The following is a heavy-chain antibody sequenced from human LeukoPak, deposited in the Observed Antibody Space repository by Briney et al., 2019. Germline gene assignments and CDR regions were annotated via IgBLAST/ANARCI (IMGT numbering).Heavy chain of an antibody. D-gene: IGHD3-22*01. Sequence: ASVKVSCKASGYTFTSYDINWVRQATGQGLEWMGWVNPNSGNTGYAQKFQGRVTMTRNTSISTAYMELSSLRSEDTAVYYCARGLYDSSGYWVDYWGQGTLVTVSS. CDR2: VNPNSGNT. V-gene: IGHV1-8*01. CDR3: ARGLYDSSGYWVDY. J-gene: IGHJ4*02. CDR1: GYTFTSYD.